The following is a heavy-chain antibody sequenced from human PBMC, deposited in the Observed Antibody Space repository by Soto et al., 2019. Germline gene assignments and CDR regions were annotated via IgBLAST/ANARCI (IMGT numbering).Heavy chain of an antibody. CDR3: ARGGGMDV. J-gene: IGHJ6*02. CDR2: FSGTGGNT. CDR1: GFTFTSYG. Sequence: EVQLLESGGGLLQPGGSLRLACEASGFTFTSYGMSWVRQAPGKGLEWVSSFSGTGGNTYYADSVKGRFTISRDNFKNTLYLQMNSLRPDDTAVYYCARGGGMDVWGQGNTVTVSS. V-gene: IGHV3-23*01.